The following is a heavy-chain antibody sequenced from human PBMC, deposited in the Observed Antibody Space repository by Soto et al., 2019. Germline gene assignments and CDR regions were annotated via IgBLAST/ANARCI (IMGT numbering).Heavy chain of an antibody. Sequence: QVQLVESGGGVVQPGRSLRLSCAASGFTFISYAMHWVRQAPGKGLEWVAVMSYDGSNKYYADSVKGRFTISRDNSKNTLYLQMNSLRAEDTAVYYCARFKGCSGGSCYPYFDYWGQGTLVTVSS. D-gene: IGHD2-15*01. J-gene: IGHJ4*02. CDR2: MSYDGSNK. CDR3: ARFKGCSGGSCYPYFDY. V-gene: IGHV3-30-3*01. CDR1: GFTFISYA.